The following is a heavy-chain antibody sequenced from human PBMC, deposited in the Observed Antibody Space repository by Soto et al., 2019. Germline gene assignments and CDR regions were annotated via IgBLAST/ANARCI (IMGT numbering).Heavy chain of an antibody. Sequence: GGSLRLSCAASGFTFSSYGMHWVRQAPGKGLEWVAVIWYDGSNKYYADSVKGRFTISRDNSKNTLYLQMNSLRAEDTAVYYCARDHGSRRGIYYYGMDVWGQGTTVTVSS. CDR2: IWYDGSNK. V-gene: IGHV3-33*01. CDR1: GFTFSSYG. J-gene: IGHJ6*02. CDR3: ARDHGSRRGIYYYGMDV. D-gene: IGHD3-10*01.